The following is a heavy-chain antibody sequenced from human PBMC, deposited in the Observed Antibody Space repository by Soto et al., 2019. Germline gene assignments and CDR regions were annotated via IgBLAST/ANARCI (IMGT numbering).Heavy chain of an antibody. V-gene: IGHV5-51*01. D-gene: IGHD3-22*01. CDR3: ARSYYYDSSGYSNWFDP. CDR1: GYSFTSYR. Sequence: PGESLKISCKGSGYSFTSYRIGWVRQMPGKGLEWMGIIYPGDSDTRYSPSFQGQVTISADKSISTAYLQWSSLKASDTAMYYCARSYYYDSSGYSNWFDPWGQGTLVTVSS. CDR2: IYPGDSDT. J-gene: IGHJ5*02.